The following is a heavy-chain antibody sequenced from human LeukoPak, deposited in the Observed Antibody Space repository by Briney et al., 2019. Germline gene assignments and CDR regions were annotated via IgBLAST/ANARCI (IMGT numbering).Heavy chain of an antibody. CDR1: GFMFSSYW. J-gene: IGHJ3*02. CDR3: ARGPGAFDI. CDR2: INSDGSST. D-gene: IGHD2-2*01. Sequence: GGSLRLSCVASGFMFSSYWMNWVRQAPGKGLVWVSRINSDGSSTSYADSVKGRFTISRDNAKNTLFLQMNSLRAEDTAVYYCARGPGAFDIWGQGTMVTVSS. V-gene: IGHV3-74*01.